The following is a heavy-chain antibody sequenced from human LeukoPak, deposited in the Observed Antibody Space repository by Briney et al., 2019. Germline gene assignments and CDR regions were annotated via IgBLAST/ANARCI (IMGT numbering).Heavy chain of an antibody. CDR2: INPNSGGT. CDR3: ARVVTPLGYDSSGYYATFDY. D-gene: IGHD3-22*01. J-gene: IGHJ4*02. Sequence: ASVKVSCKASGYTFTGYYMHWVRQAPGQGLEWMGWINPNSGGTNYAQKFQGRVTMTRDTSISTAYMELSRLRSDDTAVYYCARVVTPLGYDSSGYYATFDYWGQGTLVTVSS. CDR1: GYTFTGYY. V-gene: IGHV1-2*02.